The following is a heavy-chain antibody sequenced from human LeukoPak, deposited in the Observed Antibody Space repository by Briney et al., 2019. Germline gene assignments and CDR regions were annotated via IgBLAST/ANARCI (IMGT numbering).Heavy chain of an antibody. CDR3: AKGVSSSWSNDAFDI. J-gene: IGHJ3*02. CDR2: ISSNGGST. D-gene: IGHD6-13*01. CDR1: GFTFSSYA. V-gene: IGHV3-64*01. Sequence: GGSLRLSCAASGFTFSSYAMHWVRQAPGKGLEYVSAISSNGGSTYYANSVKGRFTISRDNSKNTLYLQMGSLRTEDTAVYYCAKGVSSSWSNDAFDIWGQGTMVTVSS.